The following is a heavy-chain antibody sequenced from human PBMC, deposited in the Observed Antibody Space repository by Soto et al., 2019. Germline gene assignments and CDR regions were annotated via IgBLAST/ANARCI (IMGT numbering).Heavy chain of an antibody. CDR2: IDPSDSYT. D-gene: IGHD3-22*01. V-gene: IGHV5-10-1*03. CDR1: GYSFTSYW. CDR3: ARDYYDSSGYLGKDNWFDP. Sequence: EVQLVQSGAEVKKPGESLRISCKGSGYSFTSYWISWVRQMPGKGLEWMGRIDPSDSYTNYSPSFQGHVTISADKSISTAYLQWSSLKASDTAMYYCARDYYDSSGYLGKDNWFDPWGQGTLVTVS. J-gene: IGHJ5*02.